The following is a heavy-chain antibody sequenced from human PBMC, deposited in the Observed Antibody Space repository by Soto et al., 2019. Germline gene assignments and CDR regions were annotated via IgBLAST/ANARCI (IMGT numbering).Heavy chain of an antibody. J-gene: IGHJ4*02. Sequence: QVQLVQSGAEVKNPGSSVKVSCKASGDTFSFYSINWVRQAPGLGLEWMGRINPILRMSNYAQRFQGRVTTTADKSTSTAYMELSSLRSEDTAMYYCASSYGSGYRAFDYWGQGALVTVSS. CDR3: ASSYGSGYRAFDY. CDR1: GDTFSFYS. CDR2: INPILRMS. D-gene: IGHD3-10*01. V-gene: IGHV1-69*02.